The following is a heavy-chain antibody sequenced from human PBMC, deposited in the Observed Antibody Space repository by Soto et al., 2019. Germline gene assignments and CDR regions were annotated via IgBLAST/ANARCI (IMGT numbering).Heavy chain of an antibody. CDR3: ARHRARNWFDP. D-gene: IGHD6-6*01. V-gene: IGHV4-30-4*01. Sequence: SETLSLTCTVSGASISSGDYFWSWIRQSPGKGLQWIGYIYDSGSSYYNPSLKSRVTMSVDTSKNQFSLKLSSVTAADTAVFYCARHRARNWFDPWGQGTLVTVSS. CDR2: IYDSGSS. CDR1: GASISSGDYF. J-gene: IGHJ5*02.